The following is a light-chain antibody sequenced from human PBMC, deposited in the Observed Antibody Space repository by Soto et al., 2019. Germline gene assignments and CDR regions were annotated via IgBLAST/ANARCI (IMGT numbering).Light chain of an antibody. J-gene: IGKJ5*01. CDR2: GAS. V-gene: IGKV3-15*01. CDR1: QSVSNN. CDR3: QQYHNWPPIT. Sequence: EIVMTQFPATLSVSPGERATLSCRVSQSVSNNLAWYQQKPGQAPRLLIYGASTRATGIPGRFSGSGSGTEFTLTISSLQSEDFAVYYCQQYHNWPPITFGQGTRLEIK.